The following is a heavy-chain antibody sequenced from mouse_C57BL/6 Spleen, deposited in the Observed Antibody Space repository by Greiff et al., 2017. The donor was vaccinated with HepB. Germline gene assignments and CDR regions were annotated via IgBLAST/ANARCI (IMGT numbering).Heavy chain of an antibody. CDR2: ISSGGDYI. Sequence: EVKLEESGEGLVKPGGSLKLSCAASGFTFSSYAMSWVRQTPEKRLEWVAYISSGGDYIYYADTVKGRFTISRDNARNTLYLQMSSLKSEDTAMYYCTRDQGGSSYRYFDVWGTGTTVTVSS. D-gene: IGHD1-1*01. J-gene: IGHJ1*03. CDR1: GFTFSSYA. V-gene: IGHV5-9-1*02. CDR3: TRDQGGSSYRYFDV.